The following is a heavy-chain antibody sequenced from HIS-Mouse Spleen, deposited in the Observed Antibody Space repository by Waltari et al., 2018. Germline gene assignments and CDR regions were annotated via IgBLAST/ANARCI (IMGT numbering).Heavy chain of an antibody. D-gene: IGHD5-18*01. J-gene: IGHJ4*02. Sequence: QVQLQESGPGLVKPSETLSLTCTVSGGSISSYYWSWIRQPLGKGLEWIGYIYYSGSTNYNPSLKSRVTISVDTSKNQFSLKLSSVTAADTAVYYCARRRYSYGFDYWGQGTLVTVSS. CDR3: ARRRYSYGFDY. V-gene: IGHV4-59*08. CDR2: IYYSGST. CDR1: GGSISSYY.